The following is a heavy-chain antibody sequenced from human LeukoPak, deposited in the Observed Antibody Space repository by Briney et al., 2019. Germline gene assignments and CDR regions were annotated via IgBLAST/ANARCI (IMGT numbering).Heavy chain of an antibody. CDR1: GGSFSGYY. D-gene: IGHD6-13*01. Sequence: SETLSLTCAVYGGSFSGYYWSWIRQPPGKGLEWIGEINHSGSTNYNPSLKSRVTISVDTSKNQFSLKLSSVTAADTAVYYCAREWVAAAGSFDYWGQGTLVTVSS. CDR2: INHSGST. V-gene: IGHV4-34*01. CDR3: AREWVAAAGSFDY. J-gene: IGHJ4*02.